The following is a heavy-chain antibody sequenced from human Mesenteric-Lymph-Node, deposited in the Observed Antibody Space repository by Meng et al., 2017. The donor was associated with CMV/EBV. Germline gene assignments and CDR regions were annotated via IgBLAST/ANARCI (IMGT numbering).Heavy chain of an antibody. CDR2: ISSSSSYI. CDR1: GFTFSSYW. V-gene: IGHV3-21*01. CDR3: ARLGYCSSTSCPLDY. D-gene: IGHD2-2*01. J-gene: IGHJ4*02. Sequence: GESLKISCAASGFTFSSYWMNWVRQAPGKGLEWVSSISSSSSYIYYADSMKGRFTISRDNAKNSLYLQMNSLRAEDTAVYYCARLGYCSSTSCPLDYWGQGTLVTVSS.